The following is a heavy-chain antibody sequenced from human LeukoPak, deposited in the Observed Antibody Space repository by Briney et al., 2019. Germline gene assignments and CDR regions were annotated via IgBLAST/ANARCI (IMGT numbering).Heavy chain of an antibody. D-gene: IGHD3-10*01. J-gene: IGHJ3*02. V-gene: IGHV4-30-4*01. Sequence: SETLSLTCTVSGGSLSSGDYYWSWLRQPPGKGLEWIGYIYYSGSTYYNPSLKSRVTISVDTSKNQFSLKLSSVTAADTAVYYCARAPETMVRGVIPHAFDIWGQGTMVTVSS. CDR3: ARAPETMVRGVIPHAFDI. CDR1: GGSLSSGDYY. CDR2: IYYSGST.